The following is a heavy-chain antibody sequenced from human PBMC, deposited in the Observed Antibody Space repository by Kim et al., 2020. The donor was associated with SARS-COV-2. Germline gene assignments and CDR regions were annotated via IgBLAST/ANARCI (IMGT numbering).Heavy chain of an antibody. Sequence: SETLSLTCTVSGGSISSSSYYWGWIRQPPGKGLEWIGSIYYSGSTYYNPSLKSRVTISVDTSKNQFSLKLSSVTAADTAVYYCARFDGRGWSFDYWGQGT. CDR3: ARFDGRGWSFDY. CDR1: GGSISSSSYY. V-gene: IGHV4-39*01. D-gene: IGHD6-19*01. J-gene: IGHJ4*02. CDR2: IYYSGST.